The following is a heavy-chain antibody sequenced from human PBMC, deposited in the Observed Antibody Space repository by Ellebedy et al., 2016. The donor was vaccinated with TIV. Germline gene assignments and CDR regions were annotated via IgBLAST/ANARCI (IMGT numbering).Heavy chain of an antibody. Sequence: GESLKISCAASGFIFSASAIHWVRQASGKGLEWVGRIRRKDDNYAITYIASVKGRFTISRDDSKNTAYLQMNSLKVEDTAVYYCIWEGSDWKRGWGQGTLVTVSS. J-gene: IGHJ4*02. CDR1: GFIFSASA. CDR3: IWEGSDWKRG. V-gene: IGHV3-73*01. D-gene: IGHD6-19*01. CDR2: IRRKDDNYAI.